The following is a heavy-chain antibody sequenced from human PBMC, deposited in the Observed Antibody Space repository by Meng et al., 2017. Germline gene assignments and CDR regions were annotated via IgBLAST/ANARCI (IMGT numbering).Heavy chain of an antibody. Sequence: QGQLVQSGSELRKPGASVQFSCKASGYTLTSYAINWLRQSPGQGLQWMGWIDTKTGNPTYVPGFTGRLVFSLDTSVSTAYLQISGLKADDTAVYYCTRDGYSDCSRTSCFDSWGQGTLVTVSS. CDR1: GYTLTSYA. V-gene: IGHV7-4-1*02. CDR2: IDTKTGNP. J-gene: IGHJ4*02. D-gene: IGHD2-2*01. CDR3: TRDGYSDCSRTSCFDS.